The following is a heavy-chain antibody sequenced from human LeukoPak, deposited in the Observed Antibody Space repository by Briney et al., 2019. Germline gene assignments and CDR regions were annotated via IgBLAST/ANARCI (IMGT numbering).Heavy chain of an antibody. Sequence: SVKVSCKASGGTFSSYAISWVRQAPGQGLEWMGGIMPIFGTANYAQKFQGRVTITADESTSTAYMELSSLRPEDTAVYYCARVKMATRFYDYWGQGTLVTVSS. CDR2: IMPIFGTA. CDR1: GGTFSSYA. J-gene: IGHJ4*02. CDR3: ARVKMATRFYDY. D-gene: IGHD5-24*01. V-gene: IGHV1-69*13.